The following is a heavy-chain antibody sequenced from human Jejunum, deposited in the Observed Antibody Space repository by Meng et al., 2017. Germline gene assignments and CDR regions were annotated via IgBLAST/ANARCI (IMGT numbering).Heavy chain of an antibody. Sequence: QVTFKESGPTLVKPTQTLALTCTFSGFSLSTSGVGVGWIRQSTGKALEWLAVIYWDNDKRYSPSLKNRLTIDKDTSKNEVVLTMTNMDPVDTATYYCAHRRISGSPWDGGDFDYWGQGTLVTVSS. CDR1: GFSLSTSGVG. CDR2: IYWDNDK. CDR3: AHRRISGSPWDGGDFDY. J-gene: IGHJ4*02. D-gene: IGHD2-15*01. V-gene: IGHV2-5*02.